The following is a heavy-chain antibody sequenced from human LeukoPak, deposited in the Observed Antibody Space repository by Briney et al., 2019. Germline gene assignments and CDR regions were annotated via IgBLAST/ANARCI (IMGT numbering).Heavy chain of an antibody. D-gene: IGHD6-13*01. CDR3: ARVYYSSSYDYWYFDL. V-gene: IGHV4-61*02. Sequence: SETLSLTCTVSGGSITSGSYCWSWIRQPAGKGLEWIGRIYTSGSTNYNPSLKSRVTISVDTSKTQFSLKLSSVTAADTAVYYCARVYYSSSYDYWYFDLWGRGTLVTVSS. CDR1: GGSITSGSYC. J-gene: IGHJ2*01. CDR2: IYTSGST.